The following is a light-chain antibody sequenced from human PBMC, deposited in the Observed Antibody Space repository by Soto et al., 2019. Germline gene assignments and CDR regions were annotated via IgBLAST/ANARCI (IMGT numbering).Light chain of an antibody. V-gene: IGKV3-20*01. Sequence: EIVLTQSPGTLSLSPGERATLSCRASQIVSSSYLAWYQQKPGQAPRLLIHGASSRATGIPARFSGSGSGTDFTLTISRLEPEDFAVYDCQQFDYSLPKLTFGGGTKVEIK. CDR1: QIVSSSY. CDR3: QQFDYSLPKLT. CDR2: GAS. J-gene: IGKJ4*01.